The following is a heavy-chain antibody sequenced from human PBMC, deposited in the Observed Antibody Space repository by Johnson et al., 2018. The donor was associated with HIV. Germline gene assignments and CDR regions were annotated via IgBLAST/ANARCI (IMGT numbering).Heavy chain of an antibody. CDR3: TRDRDGVGVS. D-gene: IGHD3-10*01. CDR2: ISGSGGRT. CDR1: GFTFSSYA. J-gene: IGHJ3*01. V-gene: IGHV3-23*04. Sequence: VQLVESGGGLVQPGGSLRLACAASGFTFSSYAMSWVRQAPGKGLEWVSAISGSGGRTYYADSVKGRFTISRDNSKNTLYLQMSSLKTEDTAVYYCTRDRDGVGVSWGQGTMVTVSS.